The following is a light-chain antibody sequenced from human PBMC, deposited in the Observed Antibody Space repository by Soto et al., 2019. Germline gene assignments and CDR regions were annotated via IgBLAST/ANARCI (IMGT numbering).Light chain of an antibody. V-gene: IGKV1-5*03. J-gene: IGKJ4*01. CDR1: QSISSW. CDR2: KGS. CDR3: QQHNSYPLT. Sequence: IQMTQSPSTPSASVGDRVTITCRASQSISSWLAWYQQKPGKAPKLLIYKGSSLESGVPSRFSGSESGTEFTLTISSLQPDDFATYYCQQHNSYPLTFGGGTKVEIK.